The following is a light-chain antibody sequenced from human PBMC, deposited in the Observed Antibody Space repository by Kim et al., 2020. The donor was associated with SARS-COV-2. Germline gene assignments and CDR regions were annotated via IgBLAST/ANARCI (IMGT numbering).Light chain of an antibody. V-gene: IGLV1-47*02. Sequence: QSVLTQPPSASGTPGQSVTISCSGRTSNVGKTYVYWYQQLPGTAPRLLIYGNNQRPSGVPDRFSGSKSGTSASLAISGLRSEDEANYYCAAWDDTLSARVFGGGTQLTV. CDR1: TSNVGKTY. CDR3: AAWDDTLSARV. J-gene: IGLJ3*02. CDR2: GNN.